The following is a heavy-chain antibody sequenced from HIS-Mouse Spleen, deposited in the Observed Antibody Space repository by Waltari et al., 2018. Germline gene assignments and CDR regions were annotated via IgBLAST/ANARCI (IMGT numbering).Heavy chain of an antibody. CDR3: AREIPYSSSWYDWYFDL. D-gene: IGHD6-13*01. Sequence: QLRLQESGPGLVKPSETLSLTCTVSGGSISSSSYYWGWIRQPPGKGLEGIGSIYYSGRTYYNPSLKSRGTISVDTSKNQFSLKLSSVTAADTAVYYCAREIPYSSSWYDWYFDLWGRGTLVTVSS. CDR1: GGSISSSSYY. J-gene: IGHJ2*01. V-gene: IGHV4-39*07. CDR2: IYYSGRT.